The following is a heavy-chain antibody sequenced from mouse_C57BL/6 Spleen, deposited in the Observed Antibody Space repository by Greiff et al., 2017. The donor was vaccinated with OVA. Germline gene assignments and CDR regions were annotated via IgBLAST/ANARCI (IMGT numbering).Heavy chain of an antibody. CDR1: GFTFSSYG. D-gene: IGHD1-1*01. CDR3: ARGGFVTTVVAKFYFDY. V-gene: IGHV5-6*02. Sequence: EVKLVESGGDLVKPGGSLKLSCAASGFTFSSYGMSWVRQTPDKRLEWVATISSGGSYTYSPDSVKGRFTISRDNAKNTLYLQMSSLKSEDAAMYYCARGGFVTTVVAKFYFDYWAKGTTLPVSS. J-gene: IGHJ2*01. CDR2: ISSGGSYT.